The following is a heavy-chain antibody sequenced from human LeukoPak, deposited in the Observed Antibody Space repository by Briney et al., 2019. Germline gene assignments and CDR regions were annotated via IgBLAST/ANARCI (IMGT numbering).Heavy chain of an antibody. Sequence: ASVKVSCKASGYTFTSYYMHWVRQAPGQGLEWMGIINPSGGGTSYAQKFQGRVTMTRDMSTSTVYMELSRLRSDDTAVYYCARGRTYCSGGSCYSFDYWGQGTLVTVSS. CDR3: ARGRTYCSGGSCYSFDY. CDR2: INPSGGGT. CDR1: GYTFTSYY. V-gene: IGHV1-46*01. D-gene: IGHD2-15*01. J-gene: IGHJ4*02.